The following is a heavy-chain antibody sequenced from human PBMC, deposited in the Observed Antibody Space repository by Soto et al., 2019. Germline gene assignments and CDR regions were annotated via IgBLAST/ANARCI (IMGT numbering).Heavy chain of an antibody. D-gene: IGHD5-12*01. J-gene: IGHJ4*02. CDR1: GYTFNTYG. CDR3: ARGGLASILDY. V-gene: IGHV1-18*01. CDR2: ISAYNGDT. Sequence: QVQLVQSGAEAKEPGASVKVSCKTSGYTFNTYGITWVRQTPGQGLEWMGWISAYNGDTNYAQKFQGRVTMTTDTSTSTAHMELRSLSSDDTAVYYCARGGLASILDYWGQGTLVTVSS.